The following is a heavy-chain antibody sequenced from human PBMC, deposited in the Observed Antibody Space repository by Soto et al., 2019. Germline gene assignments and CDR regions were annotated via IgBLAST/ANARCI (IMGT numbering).Heavy chain of an antibody. V-gene: IGHV3-72*01. D-gene: IGHD2-15*01. Sequence: EVQLVESGGGLVQPGGSLRLSCAVSGFSFSDHYMDWVRQAPGKGLEWVARTRNKANSYTTECAASVKGRFIISRDDSKNSLYLQMNSLKSEDTAVYYCSTGSRIFDYWGQGTLVTVSS. CDR2: TRNKANSYTT. CDR1: GFSFSDHY. J-gene: IGHJ4*02. CDR3: STGSRIFDY.